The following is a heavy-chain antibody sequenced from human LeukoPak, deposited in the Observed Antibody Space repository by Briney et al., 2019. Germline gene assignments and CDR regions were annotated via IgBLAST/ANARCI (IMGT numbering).Heavy chain of an antibody. V-gene: IGHV4-30-2*01. D-gene: IGHD2-15*01. CDR1: GGSISSGGYS. J-gene: IGHJ3*02. CDR2: IYHSGST. CDR3: ARTSGYCSGGSCHDAFDI. Sequence: SETLSLTCAVSGGSISSGGYSWSWIRQPPGKGLEWIGYIYHSGSTYYNPSLKSRVTISVDRSKNQFSLKLSSVTAADTAVYYCARTSGYCSGGSCHDAFDIWGQGTMVTVSS.